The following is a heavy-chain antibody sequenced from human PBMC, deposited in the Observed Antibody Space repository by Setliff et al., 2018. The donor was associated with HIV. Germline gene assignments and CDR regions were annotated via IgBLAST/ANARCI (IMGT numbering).Heavy chain of an antibody. CDR1: GYPIDSGFY. D-gene: IGHD3-10*01. J-gene: IGHJ5*02. CDR3: ARNHYYGSGKNRWFDP. CDR2: SYHTGSK. V-gene: IGHV4-38-2*01. Sequence: SETLSLTCAVYGYPIDSGFYWGWIRQTPGKGLEWIVSSYHTGSKYYNPSLKRRVTISVDTSKNQFSLKLTSVTAADTAVYYCARNHYYGSGKNRWFDPWGQGMLVTVSS.